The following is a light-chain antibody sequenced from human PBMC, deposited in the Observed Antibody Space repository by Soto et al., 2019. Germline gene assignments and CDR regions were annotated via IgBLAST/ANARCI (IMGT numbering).Light chain of an antibody. J-gene: IGLJ1*01. V-gene: IGLV2-23*01. CDR2: EGS. CDR1: SSDVGSYKF. Sequence: QSVLTQPASVSGSPGQSITISCTGTSSDVGSYKFVSWYQQHPGKAPKLMIYEGSKRPSGVSNRFSGSKSGNTASLTISGLQAEDEADYYCCSYAGSSPWVFGTGTKLTVL. CDR3: CSYAGSSPWV.